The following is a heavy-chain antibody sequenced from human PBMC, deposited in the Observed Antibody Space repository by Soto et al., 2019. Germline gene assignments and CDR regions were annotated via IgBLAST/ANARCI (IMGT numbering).Heavy chain of an antibody. CDR1: GFTFDDYA. V-gene: IGHV3-9*01. D-gene: IGHD6-13*01. CDR2: INWNSGSI. CDR3: VKDESINWYSGHFRH. J-gene: IGHJ1*01. Sequence: EVQLVESGGGLVQPGRSLRLSCAASGFTFDDYAMHWVRQVQGKGLEWVSGINWNSGSIGYADSVKGRFAISRDNAKNSLQLQMNSLRAEDTAFYYCVKDESINWYSGHFRHWGQGTLVTVSS.